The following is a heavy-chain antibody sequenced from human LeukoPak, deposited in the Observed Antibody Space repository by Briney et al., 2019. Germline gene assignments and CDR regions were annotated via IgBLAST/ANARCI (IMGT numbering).Heavy chain of an antibody. V-gene: IGHV3-48*03. CDR1: GFTFSSYE. CDR3: ARDPPRAGTTTGDDAFDI. CDR2: ISSSGSTI. D-gene: IGHD1-7*01. J-gene: IGHJ3*02. Sequence: GGSLRLSCAASGFTFSSYEMNWVRQAPGKGLEWVSYISSSGSTIYYADSVKGRFTISRDNAKNSLYLQMNSLRAEDTAVYYRARDPPRAGTTTGDDAFDIWGQGTMVTVSS.